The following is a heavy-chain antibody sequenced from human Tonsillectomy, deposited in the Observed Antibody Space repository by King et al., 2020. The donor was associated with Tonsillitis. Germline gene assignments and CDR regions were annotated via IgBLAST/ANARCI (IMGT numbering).Heavy chain of an antibody. J-gene: IGHJ6*02. CDR3: ARRRDRDYYYYYYGMDV. CDR2: IYPGDSDT. D-gene: IGHD3-10*01. Sequence: QLVQSGAEVKKPGESLKISCKASGYSFTSYWIGWVRQMPGKGLEWMGIIYPGDSDTRYGPSFQGQVTISADKSTSTAYLQWSSLKTSDTAMYYCARRRDRDYYYYYYGMDVCGQGTTVTVSS. CDR1: GYSFTSYW. V-gene: IGHV5-51*01.